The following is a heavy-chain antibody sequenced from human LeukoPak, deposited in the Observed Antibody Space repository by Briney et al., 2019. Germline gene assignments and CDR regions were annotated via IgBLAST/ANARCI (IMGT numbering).Heavy chain of an antibody. D-gene: IGHD3-22*01. CDR3: ARDHDSSGRTDDAFDI. CDR2: INPNSGDT. Sequence: ASVKVSCKASGYTFTDYYIHWVRQAPGQGLEWMGRINPNSGDTNYAQRFQGRVTMARGASISTAHMELSRLTSDDTAVYFCARDHDSSGRTDDAFDIWGQGTMVTVSS. J-gene: IGHJ3*02. V-gene: IGHV1-2*06. CDR1: GYTFTDYY.